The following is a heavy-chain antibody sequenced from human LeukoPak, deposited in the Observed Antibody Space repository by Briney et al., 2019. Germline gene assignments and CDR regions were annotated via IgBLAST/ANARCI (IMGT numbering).Heavy chain of an antibody. J-gene: IGHJ6*03. CDR1: GGSFSGYY. D-gene: IGHD5-18*01. V-gene: IGHV4-34*01. CDR2: INHSGST. CDR3: ARAFVQPNYYMDV. Sequence: PSETLSLTCAVYGGSFSGYYWSWIRQPPGKGLEWIGEINHSGSTNYNPSLKSRVTISADTSKNQFSLKLSSVTAADTAVYYCARAFVQPNYYMDVWGKGTTVTISS.